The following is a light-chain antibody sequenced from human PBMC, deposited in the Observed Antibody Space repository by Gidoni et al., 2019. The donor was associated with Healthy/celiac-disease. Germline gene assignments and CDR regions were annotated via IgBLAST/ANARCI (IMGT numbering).Light chain of an antibody. CDR3: QQYNSYLLT. CDR2: DAS. J-gene: IGKJ4*01. V-gene: IGKV1-5*01. CDR1: QSISSW. Sequence: QMIQSPSTLSASVGDRLTITCRASQSISSWLAWYQQKPGKAPKLLIYDASSLESGVPSRFSGSGSGTEFTLTISSLQPDDFATYYCQQYNSYLLTFGGGTKVEIK.